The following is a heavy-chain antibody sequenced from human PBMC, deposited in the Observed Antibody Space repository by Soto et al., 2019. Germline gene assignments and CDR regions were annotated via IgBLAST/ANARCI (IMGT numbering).Heavy chain of an antibody. V-gene: IGHV5-51*01. J-gene: IGHJ6*02. CDR1: GYTFTNYW. CDR3: AASIFYYGMDV. Sequence: GESLKICCNGAGYTFTNYWIGLVLQMPGKGLEWMGIIYPGDSDTKYNPSFQGQVTISADKSITTTYLRWTSLKASDTAIYYCAASIFYYGMDVWGQGTTVTVSS. CDR2: IYPGDSDT.